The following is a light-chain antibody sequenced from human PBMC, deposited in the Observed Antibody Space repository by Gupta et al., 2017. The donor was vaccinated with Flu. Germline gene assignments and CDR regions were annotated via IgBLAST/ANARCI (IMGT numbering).Light chain of an antibody. V-gene: IGKV3-20*01. CDR2: GAS. CDR3: QQYGSSPPMWT. CDR1: QSVSRSY. Sequence: EIVLTQSPGTLSLSPGERATLSCRASQSVSRSYLAWYQQKLGQAPRLLIYGASSRATGIPDRFSGSGSGTDFTLTISRLEPEDFAVYYCQQYGSSPPMWTFGQGTKVEIK. J-gene: IGKJ1*01.